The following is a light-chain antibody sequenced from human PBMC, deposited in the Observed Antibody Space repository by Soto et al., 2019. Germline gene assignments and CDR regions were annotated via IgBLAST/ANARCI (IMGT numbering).Light chain of an antibody. CDR3: QQYNNWPPLP. CDR1: QSVSSN. V-gene: IGKV3-15*01. Sequence: EIVMTQSPATLSVSPGERATLSCRASQSVSSNLAWYQQKPGQAPRLLIYGASTRATGIPARFSGSGSGTEFPLTNSSLQSEDFAVYYCQQYNNWPPLPFGGGTKVEIK. J-gene: IGKJ4*01. CDR2: GAS.